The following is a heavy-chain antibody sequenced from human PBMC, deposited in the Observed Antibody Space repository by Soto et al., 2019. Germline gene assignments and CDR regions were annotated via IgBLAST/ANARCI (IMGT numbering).Heavy chain of an antibody. V-gene: IGHV3-23*01. CDR2: ISGSGGST. CDR1: GFTFSSYA. D-gene: IGHD2-15*01. J-gene: IGHJ3*02. Sequence: EVQLLESGGGLVQPGGSLRLSCAASGFTFSSYAMSWVRQAPGKGLEWVSAISGSGGSTYYADSVKGRFTISRDNSKNSLYLQMNSLRAEDTAVYYCAKVRLDIVVVVAATHDAFDIWGQGTMVTVSS. CDR3: AKVRLDIVVVVAATHDAFDI.